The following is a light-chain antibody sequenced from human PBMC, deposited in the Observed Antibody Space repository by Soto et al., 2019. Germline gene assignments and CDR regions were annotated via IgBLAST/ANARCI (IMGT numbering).Light chain of an antibody. CDR3: QHDNTYPLT. CDR1: QSISSW. J-gene: IGKJ4*01. Sequence: DIQMTQSPSTLSASVGDRVTITCRASQSISSWLAWYQHKPGKAPNLLIYKASSLESGVPSRFSGSGSGTEFTLTISSLQPDDFATYYYQHDNTYPLTFGGGTKVEIK. CDR2: KAS. V-gene: IGKV1-5*03.